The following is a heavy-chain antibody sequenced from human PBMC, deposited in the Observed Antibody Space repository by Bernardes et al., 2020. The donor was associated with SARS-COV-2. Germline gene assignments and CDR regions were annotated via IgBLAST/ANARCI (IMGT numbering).Heavy chain of an antibody. Sequence: ASVKVSCKASGYTFNSYDINWVRQASGQGLEWMGWMNPNSGNTGYAQKFQGRVTMTRNTSISTAYMELSSLRSEDTAVYYCATASGSYFSNWFDPWGQGTLVTVSS. J-gene: IGHJ5*02. V-gene: IGHV1-8*01. CDR1: GYTFNSYD. CDR3: ATASGSYFSNWFDP. CDR2: MNPNSGNT. D-gene: IGHD1-26*01.